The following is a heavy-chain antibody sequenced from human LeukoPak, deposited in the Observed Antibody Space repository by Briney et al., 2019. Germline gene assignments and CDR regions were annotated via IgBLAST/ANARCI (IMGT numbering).Heavy chain of an antibody. CDR2: INPNSGGT. CDR1: GYTFTGYY. J-gene: IGHJ3*02. V-gene: IGHV1-2*02. CDR3: ARSSQGAFDI. Sequence: ASVKVSCKASGYTFTGYYMHWVRQAPGQGLEWMGWINPNSGGTNYAQKFQGRVTMTRDTSISTAYMELSSLRSEDMAVYYCARSSQGAFDIWGQGTMVTVSS.